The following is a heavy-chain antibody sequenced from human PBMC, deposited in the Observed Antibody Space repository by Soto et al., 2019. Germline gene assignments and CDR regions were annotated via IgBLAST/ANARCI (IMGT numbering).Heavy chain of an antibody. D-gene: IGHD3-16*01. Sequence: QVQLVQSGADVKKPGASVKVSCKTFGGTFSTYTINWVRQAPGQGLVWMGRIIPFLNISNYARSCLGRLTIAADEVTSTAVMHLESLSVEDAAIYVFATLGAESDCWGHGTLVTVSS. CDR2: IIPFLNIS. CDR3: ATLGAESDC. J-gene: IGHJ5*01. CDR1: GGTFSTYT. V-gene: IGHV1-69*09.